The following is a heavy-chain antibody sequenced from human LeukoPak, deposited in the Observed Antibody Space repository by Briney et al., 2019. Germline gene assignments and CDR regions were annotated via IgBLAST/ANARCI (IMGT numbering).Heavy chain of an antibody. CDR2: ISGSGGST. D-gene: IGHD6-19*01. J-gene: IGHJ4*02. V-gene: IGHV3-23*01. CDR1: GFTFSSYA. Sequence: SGGSLRLSCAASGFTFSSYAMSWVRQAPGKGLEWVSAISGSGGSTYYADSVKGRFTISRDNSKNTLYLQMNSPRAEDTAVYYCAKGSSSGWYGDDYWGQGTLVTVSS. CDR3: AKGSSSGWYGDDY.